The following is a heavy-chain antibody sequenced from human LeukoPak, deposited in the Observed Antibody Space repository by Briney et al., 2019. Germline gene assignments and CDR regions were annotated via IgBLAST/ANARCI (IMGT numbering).Heavy chain of an antibody. CDR2: IYYSGST. D-gene: IGHD6-19*01. CDR1: GGSISCSSYY. J-gene: IGHJ5*02. Sequence: SETLSLTCTVSGGSISCSSYYWGWIRQLPGKGLEWIGSIYYSGSTYYNPSLKSRVTISVDTSKNQFSLKLSSVTAADTAVYYCARQSSGWYPWFDPWGQGTLVTVSS. CDR3: ARQSSGWYPWFDP. V-gene: IGHV4-39*01.